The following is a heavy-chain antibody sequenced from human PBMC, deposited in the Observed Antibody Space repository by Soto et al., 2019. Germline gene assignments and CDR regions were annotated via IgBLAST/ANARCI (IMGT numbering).Heavy chain of an antibody. CDR1: GGSISSYY. Sequence: SETLSLTCTASGGSISSYYWSWIRQPAGKGLEWIGRIYTSGSTNYNPSLKSRVTMSVDTSKNQFSLKLSSVTAADTAVYYCARNGLYGQQLVDRSNWFDPWGQGTLVTVSS. CDR2: IYTSGST. D-gene: IGHD6-13*01. V-gene: IGHV4-4*07. J-gene: IGHJ5*02. CDR3: ARNGLYGQQLVDRSNWFDP.